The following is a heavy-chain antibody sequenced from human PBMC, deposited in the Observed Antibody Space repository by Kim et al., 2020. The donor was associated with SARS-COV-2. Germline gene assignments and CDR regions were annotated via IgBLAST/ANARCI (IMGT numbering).Heavy chain of an antibody. Sequence: GGSLRLSCVDSGITFSSYGMHWVRQAPDKGLEWVAVIWYDGSNKNYGDSVKGRFTISKDNSKNTLYLQMNSLRDEDTAIYYCARDRGWGRYFDYWGQGTRVTVSS. J-gene: IGHJ4*02. CDR2: IWYDGSNK. D-gene: IGHD6-19*01. CDR3: ARDRGWGRYFDY. V-gene: IGHV3-33*08. CDR1: GITFSSYG.